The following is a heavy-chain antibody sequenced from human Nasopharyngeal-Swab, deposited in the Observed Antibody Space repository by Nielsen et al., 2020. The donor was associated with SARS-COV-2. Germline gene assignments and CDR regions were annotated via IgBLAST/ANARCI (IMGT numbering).Heavy chain of an antibody. J-gene: IGHJ4*02. D-gene: IGHD1-26*01. CDR1: GLKFSSYD. Sequence: GEYMKIWCAECGLKFSSYDMSWVSKDPGKGVEWVSAISGSGGSTYYADSVKGRFTISRDNSKNTLYLQMNNLRAEDTAVYYCAKVSWEWELLRWYFDYWGQGTLVTVSS. CDR2: ISGSGGST. V-gene: IGHV3-23*01. CDR3: AKVSWEWELLRWYFDY.